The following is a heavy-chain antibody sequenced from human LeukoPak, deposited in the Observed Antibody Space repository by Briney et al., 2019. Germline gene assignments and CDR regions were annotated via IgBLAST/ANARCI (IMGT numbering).Heavy chain of an antibody. CDR3: ARDGTFSPSSSSPDY. D-gene: IGHD6-13*01. CDR2: MWYDGSNK. V-gene: IGHV3-33*01. CDR1: GFIFSSYG. Sequence: GRSLRLSCAASGFIFSSYGMHWVRQAPGKGLEWAAVMWYDGSNKYYADSVKGRFTISRDNSKNTLYLQMNSLRAEDTAVYYCARDGTFSPSSSSPDYWGQGTLVTVSS. J-gene: IGHJ4*02.